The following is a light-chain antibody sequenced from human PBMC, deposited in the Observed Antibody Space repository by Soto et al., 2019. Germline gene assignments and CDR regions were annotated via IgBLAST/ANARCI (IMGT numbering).Light chain of an antibody. CDR2: YDS. CDR3: QVWDSDSDHVV. Sequence: SSELTQPPSVSVAPGKTARITCGGNNIRSKSVHWYQQKPGQAPVLVIYYDSDRPSGIPERFSGSNSGNTATLSISRAEVGDEADYYCQVWDSDSDHVVFGGGTKVTVL. CDR1: NIRSKS. V-gene: IGLV3-21*04. J-gene: IGLJ2*01.